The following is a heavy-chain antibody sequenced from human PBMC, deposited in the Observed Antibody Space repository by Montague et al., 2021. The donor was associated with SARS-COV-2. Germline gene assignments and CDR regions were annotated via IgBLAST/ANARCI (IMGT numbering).Heavy chain of an antibody. D-gene: IGHD6-19*01. V-gene: IGHV3-64*01. CDR1: GFTFSSYA. CDR3: ARGRAVAVYDY. Sequence: SLRLSCAASGFTFSSYAMHWVRQAPGKGLEYVSAISSNGGSTYYANSVKGRFSISRDNSKNTLYLQMGSPRAEDMAVYYCARGRAVAVYDYWGQRTLVTVSS. J-gene: IGHJ4*02. CDR2: ISSNGGST.